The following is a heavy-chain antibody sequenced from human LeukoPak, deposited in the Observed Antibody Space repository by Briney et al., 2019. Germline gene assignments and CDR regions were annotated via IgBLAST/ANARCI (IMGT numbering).Heavy chain of an antibody. V-gene: IGHV6-1*01. CDR3: ARSAGGTVDY. CDR1: GDSVSINSDA. Sequence: SPTLSLTFAISGDSVSINSDAWNWIRQSPARGLEWLGRTYYRSKWYNDYAVSVKGRITINPDTSRNQFSLHLNSVTPEDTAVYYCARSAGGTVDYWGQGTLVTVSS. J-gene: IGHJ4*02. CDR2: TYYRSKWYN. D-gene: IGHD6-13*01.